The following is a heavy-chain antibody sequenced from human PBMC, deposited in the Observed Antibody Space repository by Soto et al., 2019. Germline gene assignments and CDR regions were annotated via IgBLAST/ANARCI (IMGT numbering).Heavy chain of an antibody. D-gene: IGHD1-26*01. CDR2: IWYDGSNK. J-gene: IGHJ4*02. Sequence: PGGSLRLSCAASGFTFSSYGMHWVRQAPGKGLEWVAVIWYDGSNKYYADSVKGRFTISRDNSKNTLYLQMNSLRAEDTAVYYCAIALGTIRGSYFFDYWGQGTRVTVSS. V-gene: IGHV3-33*01. CDR3: AIALGTIRGSYFFDY. CDR1: GFTFSSYG.